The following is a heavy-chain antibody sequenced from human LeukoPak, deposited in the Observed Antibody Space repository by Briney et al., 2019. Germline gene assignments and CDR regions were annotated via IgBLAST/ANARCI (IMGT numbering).Heavy chain of an antibody. Sequence: SETLSLTCTVSGGSISSTYYYWGWIRQPPGKGLEWIGTIYYSGSTYYNPSLKSRVTISVDTSKNQFSLKLSSVTAADTAVYYCARGQGYYDSSGYSNTLYYFDYWGQGTLVTVSS. D-gene: IGHD3-22*01. CDR2: IYYSGST. CDR1: GGSISSTYYY. V-gene: IGHV4-39*01. J-gene: IGHJ4*02. CDR3: ARGQGYYDSSGYSNTLYYFDY.